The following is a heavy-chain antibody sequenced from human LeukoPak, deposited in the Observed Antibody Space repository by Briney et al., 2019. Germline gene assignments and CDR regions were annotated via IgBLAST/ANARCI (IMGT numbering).Heavy chain of an antibody. CDR3: ARGTMFPYYFGY. CDR2: ISSSSSYI. Sequence: GGSLRLSCAASGFKFSSYSMKWVRQAPGKGLEWVSFISSSSSYIYYAGSLKGRFTISRDNAKNSLYLQMNSLRAEDTAVYYCARGTMFPYYFGYWGQGTLVTVSS. J-gene: IGHJ4*02. V-gene: IGHV3-21*01. CDR1: GFKFSSYS. D-gene: IGHD3-10*02.